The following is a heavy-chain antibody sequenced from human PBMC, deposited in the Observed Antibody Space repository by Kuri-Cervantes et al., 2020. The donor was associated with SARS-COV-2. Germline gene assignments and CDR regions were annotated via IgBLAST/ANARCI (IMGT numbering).Heavy chain of an antibody. V-gene: IGHV1-2*06. CDR1: GGTFSSYA. CDR2: INPNSGGT. CDR3: AREAQDSDNNFYAMDV. J-gene: IGHJ6*02. D-gene: IGHD1-1*01. Sequence: ASVKVSCKASGGTFSSYAISWVRQAPGQGLEWMGRINPNSGGTNYAQKFQGRVTMTRDTSISTAYMELSSLRSEDTAVYYCAREAQDSDNNFYAMDVWGQGTTVTVSS.